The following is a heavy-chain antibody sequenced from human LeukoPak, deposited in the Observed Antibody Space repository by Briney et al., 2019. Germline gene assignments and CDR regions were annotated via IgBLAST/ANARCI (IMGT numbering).Heavy chain of an antibody. J-gene: IGHJ4*02. Sequence: SETLSLTCTVSGGSISSYYWSWIRQPPGKGLEWIAHFYHTGTTNYNPSLKSRVTISVGTSKNQFSLKLSSVTAADTAVYFCARLILGATISFDYWGQGTLVTVSS. CDR2: FYHTGTT. CDR3: ARLILGATISFDY. CDR1: GGSISSYY. D-gene: IGHD1-26*01. V-gene: IGHV4-59*08.